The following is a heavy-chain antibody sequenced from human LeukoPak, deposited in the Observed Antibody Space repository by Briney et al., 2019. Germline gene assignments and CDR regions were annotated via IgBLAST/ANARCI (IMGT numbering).Heavy chain of an antibody. Sequence: GGTLRLSCAASGFNFNNYGMSWVRQAPGKGLEWVSAISGSGGSTYYADSVKGRFTISRDNSKNTLYLQMNSLRAEDTAVYYCAKDTALRDFDYWGQGTLVTVSS. J-gene: IGHJ4*02. D-gene: IGHD3-16*02. V-gene: IGHV3-23*01. CDR2: ISGSGGST. CDR1: GFNFNNYG. CDR3: AKDTALRDFDY.